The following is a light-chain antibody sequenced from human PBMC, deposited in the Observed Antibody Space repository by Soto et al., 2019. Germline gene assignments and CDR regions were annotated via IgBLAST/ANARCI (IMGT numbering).Light chain of an antibody. CDR2: DAS. CDR3: QQFGGSPMYT. V-gene: IGKV3-20*01. J-gene: IGKJ2*01. CDR1: QSVSSNF. Sequence: EVVLPQSPATLYLSPGERATLSCRARQSVSSNFLAWYQQRPGQAPRLLISDASTRAPGTPDRFTGSGSGTDFTLSISSLEPEDFAVYYCQQFGGSPMYTFGEGTKLEIK.